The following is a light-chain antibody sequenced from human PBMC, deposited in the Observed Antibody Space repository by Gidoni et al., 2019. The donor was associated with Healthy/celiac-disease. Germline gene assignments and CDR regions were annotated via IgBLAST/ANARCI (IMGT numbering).Light chain of an antibody. CDR3: NSRDSSGNLL. CDR2: GKN. J-gene: IGLJ2*01. CDR1: SLRSYY. Sequence: SSELNQDPAVSVALGQTVRITCQGDSLRSYYASWYQQKPGQAPVLVIYGKNNRPSGIPDRFSGSSSGNTASLTITGAQAEDEADYYCNSRDSSGNLLFGGGTKLTVL. V-gene: IGLV3-19*01.